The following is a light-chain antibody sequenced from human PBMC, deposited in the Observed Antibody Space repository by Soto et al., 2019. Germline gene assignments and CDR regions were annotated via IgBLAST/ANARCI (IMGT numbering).Light chain of an antibody. V-gene: IGLV2-14*01. J-gene: IGLJ1*01. CDR3: SSYTSSTTLDV. CDR2: DVS. Sequence: QSALTQPASVSGSPGQSITISCTGTSSDVGGYNSVSWYQQHPGKAPKLMIYDVSKRPSGVSNRFSGSKSGNTASLTISGLQAEDEADYYCSSYTSSTTLDVFGAGTKVTVL. CDR1: SSDVGGYNS.